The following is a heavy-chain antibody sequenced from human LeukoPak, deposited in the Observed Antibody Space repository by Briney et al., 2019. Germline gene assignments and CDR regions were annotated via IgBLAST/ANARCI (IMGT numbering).Heavy chain of an antibody. D-gene: IGHD5-18*01. V-gene: IGHV4-39*01. J-gene: IGHJ4*02. CDR2: IYYSGST. CDR3: ASPQRGYSYGYAGPFDY. Sequence: SETLSLTCTLSVGSLSGSTYWAWIGHPPGKGRGWIGCIYYSGSTNYNPSLKSRVTISVDTSKNQFSLKLSSVTAADTTVYYCASPQRGYSYGYAGPFDYWGQGTLVTVSS. CDR1: VGSLSGSTY.